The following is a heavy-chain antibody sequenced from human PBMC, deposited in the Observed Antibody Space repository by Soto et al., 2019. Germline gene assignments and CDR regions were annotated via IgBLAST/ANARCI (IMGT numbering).Heavy chain of an antibody. D-gene: IGHD6-19*01. CDR1: GGSISSSSYY. J-gene: IGHJ4*02. Sequence: SETLSLTCTVSGGSISSSSYYWGWIRQPPGKGLEWIGSIYYSGSTYYNPSLKSRVTISVDTSKNQFSLKLSSVTAADTAVYYCASRIAVAGTIQNDYWGQGTLVTVSS. CDR3: ASRIAVAGTIQNDY. CDR2: IYYSGST. V-gene: IGHV4-39*01.